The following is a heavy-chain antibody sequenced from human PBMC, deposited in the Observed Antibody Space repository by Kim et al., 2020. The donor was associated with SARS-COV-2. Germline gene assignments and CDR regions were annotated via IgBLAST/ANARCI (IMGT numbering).Heavy chain of an antibody. CDR2: INPSGGST. CDR1: GYTFTSYY. V-gene: IGHV1-46*01. CDR3: ARDLRFGELLMDRFYYYDYGMDV. D-gene: IGHD3-10*01. Sequence: ASVKVSCKASGYTFTSYYMHWVRQAPGQGLEWMGIINPSGGSTSYAQKFQGRVTMTRDTSTSTVYMELSSLRSEDTAVYYCARDLRFGELLMDRFYYYDYGMDVWGQGTTVTVSS. J-gene: IGHJ6*02.